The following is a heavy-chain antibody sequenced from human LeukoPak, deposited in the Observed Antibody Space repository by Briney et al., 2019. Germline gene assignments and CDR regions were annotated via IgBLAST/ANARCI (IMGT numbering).Heavy chain of an antibody. CDR1: GFTFCHYA. V-gene: IGHV3-23*01. J-gene: IGHJ4*02. CDR3: ARGTPTLDY. Sequence: GGSLRLSCVASGFTFCHYAMNWVRQTPGEGLEWVSLIDANGDATYYADSVKGRFIMSRDNSKDTVYLHMHSLRAEDTALYSCARGTPTLDYWGQGTLVTVS. CDR2: IDANGDAT.